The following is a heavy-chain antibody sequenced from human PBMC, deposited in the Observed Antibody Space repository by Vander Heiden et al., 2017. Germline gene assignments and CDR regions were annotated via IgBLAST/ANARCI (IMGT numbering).Heavy chain of an antibody. D-gene: IGHD3-10*01. J-gene: IGHJ4*02. CDR1: RGSISTYY. V-gene: IGHV4-59*01. Sequence: QVQLQESGPGLVKPSETLSLPCTVPRGSISTYYWTWIRQPPGKGLEWIGYIYYSGSTNYNPSLRSRVTISADTSKNQFSLKLSSVTAADTAVYYCARASSLVRGVTLWGQGTLVTVSS. CDR3: ARASSLVRGVTL. CDR2: IYYSGST.